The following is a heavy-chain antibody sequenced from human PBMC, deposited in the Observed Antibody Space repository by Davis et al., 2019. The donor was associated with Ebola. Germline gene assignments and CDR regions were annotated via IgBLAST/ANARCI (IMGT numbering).Heavy chain of an antibody. CDR1: GGSISSGGYS. CDR2: IYHSGST. Sequence: PSETLSLTCAVSGGSISSGGYSWSWIRQPPGKGLEWIGYIYHSGSTYYNPSLKSRVTISVDRSKNQFSLKLSSVTAADTAVYYCARVRREYCSSTSCSVFDYWGQGTLVTVSS. CDR3: ARVRREYCSSTSCSVFDY. V-gene: IGHV4-30-2*01. D-gene: IGHD2-2*01. J-gene: IGHJ4*02.